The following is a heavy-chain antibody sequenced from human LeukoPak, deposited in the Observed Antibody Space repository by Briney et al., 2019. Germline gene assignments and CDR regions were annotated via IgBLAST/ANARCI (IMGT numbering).Heavy chain of an antibody. CDR2: IYYSGST. CDR1: GGSISSSIYY. V-gene: IGHV4-39*07. J-gene: IGHJ4*02. D-gene: IGHD3-22*01. CDR3: ARAGPPFYYDSSGYLDY. Sequence: SETLSLTCTVSGGSISSSIYYWGWIRQSPGKGLEWIGSIYYSGSTYYNPSLKSRVTISVDKSKNQFSLKLSSVTAADTAVYYCARAGPPFYYDSSGYLDYWGQGTLVTVSS.